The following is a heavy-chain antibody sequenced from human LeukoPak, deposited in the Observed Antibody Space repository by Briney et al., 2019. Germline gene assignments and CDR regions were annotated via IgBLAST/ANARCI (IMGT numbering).Heavy chain of an antibody. CDR1: TDPTNTYY. CDR2: IYHSGST. D-gene: IGHD2-15*01. CDR3: VRLRWELLAPYFDH. V-gene: IGHV4-59*07. Sequence: SDTLSLTYSVSTDPTNTYYWSWIRQSPAKGLEWIGHIYHSGSTDYNPSFKSRVTISIDMSTKEFSLKQTSVTVADTAMYYCVRLRWELLAPYFDHWGQGAFVIVSS. J-gene: IGHJ4*02.